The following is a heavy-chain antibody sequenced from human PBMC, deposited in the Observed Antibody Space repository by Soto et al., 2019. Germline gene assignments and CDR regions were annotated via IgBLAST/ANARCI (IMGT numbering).Heavy chain of an antibody. CDR1: GFTFSGSA. J-gene: IGHJ4*02. CDR2: IRSKANSYAT. Sequence: GGSLRLSCAASGFTFSGSAMHWVRQASGKGLEWVCRIRSKANSYATAYAASGKGRFTISRDDSKNTAYLQMNSLKTEDKAVYYCNRHLTQAPYSSFGPLRDYWGQGTLVTVSS. D-gene: IGHD6-6*01. V-gene: IGHV3-73*01. CDR3: NRHLTQAPYSSFGPLRDY.